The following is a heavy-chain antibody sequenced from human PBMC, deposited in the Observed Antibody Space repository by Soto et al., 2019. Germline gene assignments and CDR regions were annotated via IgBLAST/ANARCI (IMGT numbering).Heavy chain of an antibody. Sequence: GESLKISCKGSGYSFTTYWIAWVRQMPGKGLEWMGFIYPGDSDTRYSPSFQGQVTISADKSVSTAYLQWSSLKASDTAMYYCARQCGGNCDTSDFDYWGQGTLVTVSS. D-gene: IGHD2-21*02. CDR3: ARQCGGNCDTSDFDY. V-gene: IGHV5-51*01. J-gene: IGHJ4*02. CDR1: GYSFTTYW. CDR2: IYPGDSDT.